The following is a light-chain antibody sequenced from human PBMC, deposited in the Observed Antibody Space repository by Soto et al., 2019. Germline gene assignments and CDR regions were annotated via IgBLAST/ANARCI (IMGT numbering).Light chain of an antibody. V-gene: IGKV1-33*01. CDR1: KDIKKN. CDR3: QQYDVLPYA. CDR2: DAS. Sequence: DIQMTQSPSSLSASVGDRISITCRASKDIKKNLNWLQQRPGTAPKLLIYDASNLETGVSSRYSGRESGTDFTLIINNLQPEDIATYYCQQYDVLPYAFGQGTKVEI. J-gene: IGKJ2*01.